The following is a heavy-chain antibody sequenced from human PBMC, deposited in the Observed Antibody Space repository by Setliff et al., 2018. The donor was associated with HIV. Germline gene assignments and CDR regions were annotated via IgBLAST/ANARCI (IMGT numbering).Heavy chain of an antibody. CDR1: GGSISNYY. D-gene: IGHD1-7*01. CDR2: IYTSGST. V-gene: IGHV4-4*09. J-gene: IGHJ3*02. CDR3: VRCSNRNYVTNAFDI. Sequence: KPSETLSLTCTVSGGSISNYYWSWIRQPPGKGLEWIGYIYTSGSTNYNHSLQSRVTRSVDTSKNQFYLKLSSVTAADTAVYYCVRCSNRNYVTNAFDIWGQGTTVTVSS.